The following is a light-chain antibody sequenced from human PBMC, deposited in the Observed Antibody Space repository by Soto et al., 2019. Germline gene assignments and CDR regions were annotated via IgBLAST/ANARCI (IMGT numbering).Light chain of an antibody. Sequence: EIVLTQSPATLSLSPGERATLSCRASQSVSSYLAWYQQKPGQAPRLLIYDASNRATGIPARFSGSGSGTDFTLTISSLEHEDFPVYYCQQRSNWPLTFGPGTKVDIK. CDR2: DAS. CDR3: QQRSNWPLT. J-gene: IGKJ3*01. V-gene: IGKV3-11*01. CDR1: QSVSSY.